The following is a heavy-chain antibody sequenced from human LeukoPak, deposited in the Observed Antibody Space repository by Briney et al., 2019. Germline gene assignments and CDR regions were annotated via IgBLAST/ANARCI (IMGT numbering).Heavy chain of an antibody. Sequence: SETLSLTCTVSGVSISSSSYYWGWIRQPPGKGLGWIGSIYYSGSTYYNPSLKSRVTISVDTSKNQFSLKLSSVTAADTAVYYCAREGRITMVRGVGTFDIWGQGTMVTVSS. D-gene: IGHD3-10*01. CDR3: AREGRITMVRGVGTFDI. J-gene: IGHJ3*02. V-gene: IGHV4-39*01. CDR1: GVSISSSSYY. CDR2: IYYSGST.